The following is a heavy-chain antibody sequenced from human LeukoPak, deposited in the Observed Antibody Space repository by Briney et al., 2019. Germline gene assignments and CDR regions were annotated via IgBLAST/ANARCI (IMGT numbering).Heavy chain of an antibody. Sequence: SETLSLTCTVSGXSISSYCWSWIRQPPGKGLEWIGYIYYSGSTTYNPSLKSRVTISVDTSKNQFSLKLSSVTAADTAVYYCSRDKQPGNYWGPGTLVTVSS. CDR1: GXSISSYC. CDR2: IYYSGST. V-gene: IGHV4-59*01. CDR3: SRDKQPGNY. D-gene: IGHD1-26*01. J-gene: IGHJ4*02.